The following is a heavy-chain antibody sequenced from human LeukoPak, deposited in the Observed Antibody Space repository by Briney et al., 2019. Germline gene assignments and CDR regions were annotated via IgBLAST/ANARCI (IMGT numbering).Heavy chain of an antibody. J-gene: IGHJ4*01. CDR1: GFTFSSYA. CDR3: AKSDFYDGTIYWYVFDF. Sequence: EAGGSLRLSCAASGFTFSSYAMSWVRQAPGKGLEWVSAISGSGGSTYYADSVKGRFTISRDNSLNTLDLQMDSLRAEDTAVYYCAKSDFYDGTIYWYVFDFWGQGTLVTLSS. D-gene: IGHD3-22*01. V-gene: IGHV3-23*01. CDR2: ISGSGGST.